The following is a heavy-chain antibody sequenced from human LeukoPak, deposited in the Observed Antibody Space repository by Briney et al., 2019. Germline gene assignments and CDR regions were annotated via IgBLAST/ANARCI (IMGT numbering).Heavy chain of an antibody. CDR2: ISGSGGST. CDR3: AKDQSSGYYPYYFDY. V-gene: IGHV3-23*01. D-gene: IGHD3-22*01. J-gene: IGHJ4*02. CDR1: GLTFSSYA. Sequence: PGGSLRLSCAASGLTFSSYAMSWVRQAPGKGLEWVSAISGSGGSTYYADSVKGRFTISRDNSKNTLYLQMNSLRAEDTAVYYCAKDQSSGYYPYYFDYWGQGTLVTVSS.